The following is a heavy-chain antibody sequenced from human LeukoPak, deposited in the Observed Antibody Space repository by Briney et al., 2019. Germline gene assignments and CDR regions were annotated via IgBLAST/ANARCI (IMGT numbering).Heavy chain of an antibody. CDR3: ARGDSSASNWFDP. J-gene: IGHJ5*02. D-gene: IGHD3-22*01. Sequence: PSETLSLTCTVSGGSISSYYWNWLRQPPGRGLEWIGYIYYSGSTNYNPSLKSRVTISVDTSKNQFSLKLSSVTAADTAVYYCARGDSSASNWFDPWGQGTLVTVSS. CDR2: IYYSGST. V-gene: IGHV4-59*01. CDR1: GGSISSYY.